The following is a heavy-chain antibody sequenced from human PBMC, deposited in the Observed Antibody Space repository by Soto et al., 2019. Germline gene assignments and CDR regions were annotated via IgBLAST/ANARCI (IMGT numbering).Heavy chain of an antibody. CDR1: GFTFTSSA. V-gene: IGHV1-58*02. Sequence: SVKVSCKASGFTFTSSAMQWVRQARGQRLEWIGWIVVGSGNTNYAQKFQGRVTITRDMSTSTAYMELSSLRSEDTAVYYCAEDKGTYYVFGGRSSWPDVFDFWGQGTMVTVSS. CDR2: IVVGSGNT. J-gene: IGHJ3*01. CDR3: AEDKGTYYVFGGRSSWPDVFDF. D-gene: IGHD3-3*01.